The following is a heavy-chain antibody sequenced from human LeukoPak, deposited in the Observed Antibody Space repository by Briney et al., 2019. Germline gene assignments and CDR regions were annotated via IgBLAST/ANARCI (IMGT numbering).Heavy chain of an antibody. CDR3: AKDDAWLRFGE. J-gene: IGHJ4*02. V-gene: IGHV3-7*01. D-gene: IGHD3-10*01. CDR1: GFIFSSYW. CDR2: MKQDGSEK. Sequence: PGRSLRLSCAASGFIFSSYWMSWVRQAPGKGLEWVANMKQDGSEKYYVDSVKGRFTISRDNAKNSLYLQMNSLRAEDTAVYYCAKDDAWLRFGEWSQGTLVTVSS.